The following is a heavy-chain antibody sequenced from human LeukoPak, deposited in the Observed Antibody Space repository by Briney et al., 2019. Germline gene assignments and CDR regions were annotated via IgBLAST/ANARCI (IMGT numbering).Heavy chain of an antibody. CDR2: ITSSSSTI. CDR3: AREYSSSSGSVSDY. V-gene: IGHV3-48*02. Sequence: GGSLRLSCAASGFTFSSYNMNWVRQAPGKGLEWVSYITSSSSTIYYADSVKGRFTISGDNAKNSLYLQMNSLRDEDTAVYYCAREYSSSSGSVSDYWGQGTLVTVSS. D-gene: IGHD6-6*01. J-gene: IGHJ4*02. CDR1: GFTFSSYN.